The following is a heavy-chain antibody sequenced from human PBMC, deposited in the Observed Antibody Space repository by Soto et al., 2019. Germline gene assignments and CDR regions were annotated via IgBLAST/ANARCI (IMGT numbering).Heavy chain of an antibody. CDR2: ISGSGVST. D-gene: IGHD3-10*01. Sequence: EVQLLESGGGLVQPGGSLRLSCAASGFTFSSYAMSWVRQAPGKGLEWVSAISGSGVSTYYADSVKGRFTISRDNSKNTLYLQINSLRAEDTAVYYCAKGGVIGPWFDPWGQGTLVTVSS. CDR1: GFTFSSYA. V-gene: IGHV3-23*01. J-gene: IGHJ5*02. CDR3: AKGGVIGPWFDP.